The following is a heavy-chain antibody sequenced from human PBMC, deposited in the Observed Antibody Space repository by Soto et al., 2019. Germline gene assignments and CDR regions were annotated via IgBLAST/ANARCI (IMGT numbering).Heavy chain of an antibody. CDR3: ARVVPAAGVAYYDFWSGYLYGMDV. CDR2: FHESGPT. J-gene: IGHJ6*02. CDR1: SSPGAAGQY. D-gene: IGHD3-3*01. Sequence: SETLSLTCDVSSSPGAAGQYWGWIRQPPGKGLEWLGCFHESGPTYYRPSLKSRLAISVDLSKGQVSLKLSSVTAADTAVYYCARVVPAAGVAYYDFWSGYLYGMDVWGQGTTVTVSS. V-gene: IGHV4-38-2*01.